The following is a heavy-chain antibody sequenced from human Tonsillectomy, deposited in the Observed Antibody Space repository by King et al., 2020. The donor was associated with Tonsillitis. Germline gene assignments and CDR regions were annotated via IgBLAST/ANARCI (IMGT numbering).Heavy chain of an antibody. CDR3: AGDTYYYDISGYYPHYGMDV. CDR1: GGSFSGYH. CDR2: INHSGST. Sequence: VQLQQWGAGLLKPSETLSLTCAVYGGSFSGYHWSWIRQPPGKALEWIGEINHSGSTNYNPSLKSRVTISLDTSKKQFSLKLSSVTAADTAVYYCAGDTYYYDISGYYPHYGMDVWGHGTTVTVSS. J-gene: IGHJ6*02. V-gene: IGHV4-34*01. D-gene: IGHD3-22*01.